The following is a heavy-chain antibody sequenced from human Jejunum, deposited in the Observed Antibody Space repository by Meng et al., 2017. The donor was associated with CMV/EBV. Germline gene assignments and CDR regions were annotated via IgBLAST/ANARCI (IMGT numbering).Heavy chain of an antibody. CDR1: GRSIVSSYY. J-gene: IGHJ4*02. CDR3: ARLLGSTGYDIFHYFDY. D-gene: IGHD3-9*01. CDR2: IYYSGNT. V-gene: IGHV4-39*07. Sequence: QRQLQGLGPGLVQPSETLSLPFTFPGRSIVSSYYWSWIRQSPGKGLEWIGSIYYSGNTDYNPSLKSRVAISLDTSKSQFSLNLGSVTAADTAVYFCARLLGSTGYDIFHYFDYWGQGTLVTVSS.